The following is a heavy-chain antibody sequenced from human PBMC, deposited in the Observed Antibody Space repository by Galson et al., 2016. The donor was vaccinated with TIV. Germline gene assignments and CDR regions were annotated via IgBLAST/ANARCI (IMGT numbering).Heavy chain of an antibody. D-gene: IGHD2-15*01. V-gene: IGHV1-69*05. Sequence: SVKVSCKASGGTLNNYAINWVRQAPGQGLEWMGGVLPISATTNYAQKFQGRVSITTDESTSTVYMELRSLRSEDTAVHFCARDIPCGGSCYFFNDWGQGTLVTVSS. CDR2: VLPISATT. CDR3: ARDIPCGGSCYFFND. J-gene: IGHJ4*02. CDR1: GGTLNNYA.